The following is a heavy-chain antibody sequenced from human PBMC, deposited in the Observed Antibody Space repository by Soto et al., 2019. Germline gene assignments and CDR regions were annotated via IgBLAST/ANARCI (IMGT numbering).Heavy chain of an antibody. V-gene: IGHV3-30-3*01. J-gene: IGHJ6*02. CDR1: AFTLSKFV. CDR2: TPNDGINT. CDR3: ARGNMDV. Sequence: QVQLVESGGGVVQPGRSLRLSCAASAFTLSKFVMHWVRQAPGKGLDWLAVTPNDGINTNYAGSVQGRFTISRDNSKNMVYLQMNSLRNEDTAVYYCARGNMDVWGQETTVIVSS. D-gene: IGHD1-1*01.